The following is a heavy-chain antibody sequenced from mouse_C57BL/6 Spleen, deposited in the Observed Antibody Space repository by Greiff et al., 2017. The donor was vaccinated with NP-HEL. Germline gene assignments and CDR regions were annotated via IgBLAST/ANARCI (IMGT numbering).Heavy chain of an antibody. CDR1: GFNIKDYY. D-gene: IGHD3-2*02. V-gene: IGHV14-1*01. J-gene: IGHJ4*01. Sequence: VQLKQSGAELVRPGASVKLSCTASGFNIKDYYMHWVKQRPEQGLEWIGRIDPEDGDTEYAPKFQGKATMTADTSSNTAYLQLSSLTSEDTAVYYCTRGQLRLREYAMDYWGQGTSVTVSS. CDR3: TRGQLRLREYAMDY. CDR2: IDPEDGDT.